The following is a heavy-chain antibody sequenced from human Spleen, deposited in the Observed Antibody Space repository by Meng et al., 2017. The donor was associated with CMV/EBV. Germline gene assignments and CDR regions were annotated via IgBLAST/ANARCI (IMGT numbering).Heavy chain of an antibody. CDR1: YTFTDYY. CDR2: INPNSGGT. D-gene: IGHD3-16*02. J-gene: IGHJ5*02. CDR3: ARDYSVRLGELSGWFDP. V-gene: IGHV1-2*02. Sequence: YTFTDYYIHWVRQAPGQGLEWMGWINPNSGGTNYAQKFQGRVTMTRDTSITTAYMELSRLRSDDTAVYYCARDYSVRLGELSGWFDPWGQGTLVTVSS.